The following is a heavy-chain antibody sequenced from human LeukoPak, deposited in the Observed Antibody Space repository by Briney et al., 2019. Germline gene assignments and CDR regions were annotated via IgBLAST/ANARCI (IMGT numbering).Heavy chain of an antibody. CDR3: ARGGSTSPRLFDY. CDR2: IYSGSST. CDR1: GFTVSSNY. D-gene: IGHD2-2*01. Sequence: GGSLRLSCAAFGFTVSSNYMSWVRRAPGKGLEWVSVIYSGSSTYYADSVKGRLTISRDNSKNTLYLQMNSLRAEDTAVYYCARGGSTSPRLFDYWGQGTLVTVSS. J-gene: IGHJ4*02. V-gene: IGHV3-53*01.